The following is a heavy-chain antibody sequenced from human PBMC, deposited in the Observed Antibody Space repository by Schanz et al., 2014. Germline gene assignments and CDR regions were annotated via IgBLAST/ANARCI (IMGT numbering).Heavy chain of an antibody. J-gene: IGHJ4*02. V-gene: IGHV3-23*04. CDR2: ISARGEVS. CDR1: GFNFYTSA. D-gene: IGHD6-13*01. Sequence: EVRLVESGGGLVQPGGSLRLSCVASGFNFYTSAMTWVRQAPGKGLEWVSVISARGEVSKYSDSVKGRFTISRDNSKNTLYLQMNSLRVEDTAVYYCAKDFVPLVQQLIRSGGAHLDHWGQGTLVTVSS. CDR3: AKDFVPLVQQLIRSGGAHLDH.